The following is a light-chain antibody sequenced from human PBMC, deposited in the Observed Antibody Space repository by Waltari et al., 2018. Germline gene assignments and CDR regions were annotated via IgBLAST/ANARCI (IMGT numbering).Light chain of an antibody. V-gene: IGKV1-9*01. CDR1: QGISSY. CDR3: QQLNSFPRT. J-gene: IGKJ1*01. CDR2: AAS. Sequence: DIQLTQSPSFLSASVGARFTITCRASQGISSYLAWYQQKPGKAPKLLSYAASTLQSGVPSRFSGSGSGTEFTLTISSLQPEDFATYYCQQLNSFPRTFGQGTKVEIK.